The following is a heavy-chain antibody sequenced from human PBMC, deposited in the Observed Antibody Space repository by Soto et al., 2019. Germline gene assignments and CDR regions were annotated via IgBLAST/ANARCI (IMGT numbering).Heavy chain of an antibody. V-gene: IGHV4-34*01. J-gene: IGHJ6*03. CDR1: GGSFSGYY. D-gene: IGHD3-10*01. Sequence: QVQLQPWGAGLLKPSETLSLTCAVYGGSFSGYYWSWIRQPPGKGPEWYGEINHSGSTNYNPSLKSRVTISVDTSKNQFSLKLSSVTAADTAVYYCATGYDYYSSGVKYYYLDVWGKGTTVTVS. CDR2: INHSGST. CDR3: ATGYDYYSSGVKYYYLDV.